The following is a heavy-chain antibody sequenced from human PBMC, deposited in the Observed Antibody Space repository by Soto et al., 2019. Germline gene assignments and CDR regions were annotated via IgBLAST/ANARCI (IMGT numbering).Heavy chain of an antibody. J-gene: IGHJ1*01. CDR2: ISAYNGNT. CDR3: ARENYDILTGPTQYFQH. V-gene: IGHV1-18*04. D-gene: IGHD3-9*01. CDR1: GYTFTSYG. Sequence: ASVKVSCKASGYTFTSYGISWVRQAPGQGLEWMGWISAYNGNTNYAQKLQGRVTMTTDTSTSTAYMELRSLRSDDTAVYYCARENYDILTGPTQYFQHWGQGTLVTVSS.